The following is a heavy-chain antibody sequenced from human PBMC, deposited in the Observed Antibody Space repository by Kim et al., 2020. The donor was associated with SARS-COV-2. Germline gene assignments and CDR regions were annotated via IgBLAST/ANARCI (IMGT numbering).Heavy chain of an antibody. J-gene: IGHJ6*02. Sequence: SVKGRFTISRENAKTPLYLPMNSLRDEDTAVYYCARDRAMGYYYYGMDVWGQGTTVTVSS. CDR3: ARDRAMGYYYYGMDV. D-gene: IGHD5-18*01. V-gene: IGHV3-48*02.